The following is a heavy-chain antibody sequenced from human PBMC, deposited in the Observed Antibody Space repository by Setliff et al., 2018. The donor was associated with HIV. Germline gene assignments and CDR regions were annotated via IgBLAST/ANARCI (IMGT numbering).Heavy chain of an antibody. D-gene: IGHD5-12*01. CDR1: GYSFTNHY. V-gene: IGHV1-46*01. CDR2: INPTGGST. CDR3: ASAGAWQRNALDI. Sequence: ASVKVSCKPSGYSFTNHYMHWVRQAPGQGLEWMGVINPTGGSTRNTQKFQGRVAMTRDTSTSTVYMELSSLRYKDTAVYYCASAGAWQRNALDIWGQGTMVTVSS. J-gene: IGHJ3*02.